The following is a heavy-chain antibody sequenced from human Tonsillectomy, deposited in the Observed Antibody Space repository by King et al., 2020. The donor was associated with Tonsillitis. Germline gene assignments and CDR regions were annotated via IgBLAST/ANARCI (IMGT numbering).Heavy chain of an antibody. D-gene: IGHD3-22*01. CDR1: GYTFTGYY. V-gene: IGHV1-2*01. Sequence: VQLVDSGAEVKKPGASVKVSCKASGYTFTGYYMHWLRQAPGQGLEWMGWINPDSGVTKYAQKFQGRVTSTMDTSISTAYMELSRLRSDDTAVYYCSRDRFFYDSSGYGYWGQGTLVTVSS. J-gene: IGHJ4*02. CDR3: SRDRFFYDSSGYGY. CDR2: INPDSGVT.